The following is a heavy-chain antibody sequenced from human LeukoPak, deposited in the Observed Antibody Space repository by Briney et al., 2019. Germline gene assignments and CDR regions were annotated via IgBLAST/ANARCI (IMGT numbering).Heavy chain of an antibody. J-gene: IGHJ4*02. D-gene: IGHD3-22*01. V-gene: IGHV3-23*01. CDR1: GFTFSSYA. CDR3: AKDGYYYDSSGTGYFDY. CDR2: ISGSGGST. Sequence: GGSLRLSCAASGFTFSSYAMSWVRQAPGKGLEWVSAISGSGGSTYYADSVKGRFTISRDNSKNTLYLQMNSLRAEDTAVYYCAKDGYYYDSSGTGYFDYWGQGTLVTVSS.